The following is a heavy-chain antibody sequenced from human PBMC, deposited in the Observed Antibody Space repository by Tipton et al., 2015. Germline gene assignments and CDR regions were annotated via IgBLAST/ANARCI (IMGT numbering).Heavy chain of an antibody. J-gene: IGHJ4*02. Sequence: TLSLTCTVSGGSISSSSYYWGWIRQPPGKGLEWIGYIYYSGSTYYNASLKSRVTISVDTSNNQFSLKLSSVTAADTAVYYCARGRQLVRWGDEGDYFDYWGQGILVTVSS. CDR1: GGSISSSSYY. CDR2: IYYSGST. CDR3: ARGRQLVRWGDEGDYFDY. V-gene: IGHV4-39*01. D-gene: IGHD1-1*01.